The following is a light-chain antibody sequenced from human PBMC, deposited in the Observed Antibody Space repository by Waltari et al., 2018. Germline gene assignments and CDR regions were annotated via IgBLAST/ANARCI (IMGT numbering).Light chain of an antibody. CDR1: SSNIGPGYD. V-gene: IGLV1-40*01. Sequence: QSVLTQTPSVSGAPGQRVIISCTGSSSNIGPGYDVHWYQQLPGTAPKLLISGNNHRPSGVPDRFFGSKSGTSASLAITGLQAEDEADYYCQSYDSSRSHWVFGGGTKLTVL. CDR2: GNN. CDR3: QSYDSSRSHWV. J-gene: IGLJ3*02.